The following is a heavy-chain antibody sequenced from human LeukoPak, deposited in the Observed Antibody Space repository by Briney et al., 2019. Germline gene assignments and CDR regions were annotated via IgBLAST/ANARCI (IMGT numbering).Heavy chain of an antibody. CDR3: ARDTRWGLFDWLSNFDY. Sequence: SETLSLTCTVSGYSISSGYYWGWIRQPPGKGLEWIGSIYHSGSTYYNPSLKSRVTISVDTSKNQFSLKLSSVTAADTAVYYCARDTRWGLFDWLSNFDYWGQGTLVTVSS. D-gene: IGHD3-9*01. V-gene: IGHV4-38-2*02. CDR2: IYHSGST. CDR1: GYSISSGYY. J-gene: IGHJ4*02.